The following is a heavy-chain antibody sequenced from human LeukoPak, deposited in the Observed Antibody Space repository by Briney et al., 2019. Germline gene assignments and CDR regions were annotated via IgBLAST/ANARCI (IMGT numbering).Heavy chain of an antibody. CDR3: ARVDILTGYLIPSGPAPYYHYGMDV. Sequence: ASVKVSCKVSGYTLTELSMHWVRQAPGKGLEWMGGFDPEDGETIYAQKFQGRVTMTEDTSTDTAYMELRSLRSDDTAVYYCARVDILTGYLIPSGPAPYYHYGMDVWGQGTTVTVSS. D-gene: IGHD3-9*01. CDR1: GYTLTELS. CDR2: FDPEDGET. V-gene: IGHV1-24*01. J-gene: IGHJ6*02.